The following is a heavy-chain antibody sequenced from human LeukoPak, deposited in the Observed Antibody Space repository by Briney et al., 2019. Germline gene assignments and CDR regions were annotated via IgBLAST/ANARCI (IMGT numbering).Heavy chain of an antibody. CDR3: AKDGESSGSYSGLYYFDY. J-gene: IGHJ4*02. CDR1: GFTFSNYA. D-gene: IGHD1-26*01. V-gene: IGHV3-23*01. Sequence: GGSLRLSCAASGFTFSNYAMSWVRQAPGKGLEWVSAVSGRDDSTYYADSVKGRFTISRDTSKNTLYLQMNSLRAEDTAVYYCAKDGESSGSYSGLYYFDYWGQGTPVTVSS. CDR2: VSGRDDST.